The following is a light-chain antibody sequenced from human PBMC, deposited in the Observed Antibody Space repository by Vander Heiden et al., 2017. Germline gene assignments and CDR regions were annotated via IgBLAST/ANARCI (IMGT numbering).Light chain of an antibody. J-gene: IGLJ1*01. CDR1: SSAVGVYNY. Sequence: QSAVAQPASVAGSPGTSPSISCSGTSSAVGVYNYVSCYQQHPGKVPTLLIFDHSARPSGVSNRFSGSNSGNTASLTISGLQADDGADYYCTPFTSSNIYVFGTGTTVTVL. V-gene: IGLV2-14*03. CDR2: DHS. CDR3: TPFTSSNIYV.